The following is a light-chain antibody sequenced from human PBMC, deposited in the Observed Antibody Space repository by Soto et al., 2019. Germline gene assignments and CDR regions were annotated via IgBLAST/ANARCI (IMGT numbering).Light chain of an antibody. J-gene: IGLJ2*01. CDR1: YSNIGSNT. CDR3: AACDDSLSGVV. V-gene: IGLV1-44*01. Sequence: QSVLTQPPSASGTPGQRVTISCSGSYSNIGSNTVNWYQQLPGTAPKLLIYSNNQRPSGVPDRFSASKSGTSASLAISGLQSEDEADYYCAACDDSLSGVVFGGGTKLTVL. CDR2: SNN.